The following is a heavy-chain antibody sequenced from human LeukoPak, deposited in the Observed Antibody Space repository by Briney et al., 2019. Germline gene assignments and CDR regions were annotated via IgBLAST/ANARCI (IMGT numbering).Heavy chain of an antibody. CDR1: GGAISPSGHY. CDR2: FHYPGTT. Sequence: SETLSLTCTVSGGAISPSGHYWAWVRQPPGRGLEWIASFHYPGTTHYSPSLASRVTISVDTSRNQFSLKLSSLTAADTAVYFCARLGSNGWQYSSGLDVWGQGTTVTVTS. CDR3: ARLGSNGWQYSSGLDV. D-gene: IGHD6-19*01. V-gene: IGHV4-39*01. J-gene: IGHJ6*02.